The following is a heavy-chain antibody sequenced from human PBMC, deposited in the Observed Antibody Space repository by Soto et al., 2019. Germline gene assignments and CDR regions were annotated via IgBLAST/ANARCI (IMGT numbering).Heavy chain of an antibody. D-gene: IGHD3-16*01. Sequence: ASVKVSCKASGYIFTSYYMHWVRQAPGQGLEWMGIINPSGGSTSYAQKFQGRVTMTRDTSTSTVYMELSSLRSEDTAVYYCARGFGVPNYYYYYGMDVWGQGTTVTVSS. V-gene: IGHV1-46*03. CDR1: GYIFTSYY. CDR3: ARGFGVPNYYYYYGMDV. J-gene: IGHJ6*02. CDR2: INPSGGST.